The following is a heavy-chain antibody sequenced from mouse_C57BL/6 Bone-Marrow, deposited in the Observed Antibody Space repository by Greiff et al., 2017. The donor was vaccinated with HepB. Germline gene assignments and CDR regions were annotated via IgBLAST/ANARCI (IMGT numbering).Heavy chain of an antibody. CDR3: ARDEDSYYYGSSYYFDY. V-gene: IGHV5-4*01. D-gene: IGHD1-1*01. Sequence: EVKLQESGGGLVKPGGSLKLSCAASGFTFSSYAMSWVRQTPEKRLEWVATISDGGSYTYYPDNVKGRFTISRDNAKNNLYLQMSHLKSEDTAMYYCARDEDSYYYGSSYYFDYWGQGTTLTVSS. CDR2: ISDGGSYT. J-gene: IGHJ2*01. CDR1: GFTFSSYA.